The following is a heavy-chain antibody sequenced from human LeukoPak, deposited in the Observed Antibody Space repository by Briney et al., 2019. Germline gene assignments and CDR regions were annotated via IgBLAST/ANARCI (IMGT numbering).Heavy chain of an antibody. V-gene: IGHV3-30*18. CDR1: GFTFSSYG. D-gene: IGHD3-22*01. CDR3: AKEDSSGAYFDY. CDR2: ISYDGSNK. Sequence: PGRSLRLSCAASGFTFSSYGMHWVRQAPGKGLEWVAVISYDGSNKYYADSVKGRFTISRDNSKNTLYLQMNSLRAEDTAVYYCAKEDSSGAYFDYWGQGTLVTVSS. J-gene: IGHJ4*02.